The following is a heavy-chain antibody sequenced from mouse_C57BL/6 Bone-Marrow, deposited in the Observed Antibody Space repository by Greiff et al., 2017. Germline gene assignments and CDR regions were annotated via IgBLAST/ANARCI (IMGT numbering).Heavy chain of an antibody. Sequence: EADGGLVQPKGSLKLSCAASGFTFNTYAMHWVRQAPGKGLEWVARIRSKSSNYATYYADSVKDRFTISRDDSQSMLYRQMNNLKTEDTAMYYCVRDYGPQRGFAYWGQGTLVTVSA. D-gene: IGHD1-1*02. CDR3: VRDYGPQRGFAY. CDR1: GFTFNTYA. V-gene: IGHV10-3*01. CDR2: IRSKSSNYAT. J-gene: IGHJ3*01.